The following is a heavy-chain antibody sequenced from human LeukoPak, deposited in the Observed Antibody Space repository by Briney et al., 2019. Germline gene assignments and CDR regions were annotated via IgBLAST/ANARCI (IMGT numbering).Heavy chain of an antibody. Sequence: GGSLRLSCAASGFMFDDYGMSWVRQAPGKGLEWVSGINWNGGRTGYADSVKGRFTISRDNAKNSLYLQMNSLRAEDTALYYFARDTYVGSGSYTFDYWGQGTLVTVSS. J-gene: IGHJ4*02. V-gene: IGHV3-20*04. CDR1: GFMFDDYG. D-gene: IGHD3-10*01. CDR3: ARDTYVGSGSYTFDY. CDR2: INWNGGRT.